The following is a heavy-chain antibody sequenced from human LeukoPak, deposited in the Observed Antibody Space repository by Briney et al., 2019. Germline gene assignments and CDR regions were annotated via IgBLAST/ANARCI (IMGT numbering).Heavy chain of an antibody. V-gene: IGHV1-24*01. CDR2: FDPEDGET. D-gene: IGHD3-9*01. CDR3: ATTHYDILTGYYGVFDY. CDR1: GYTFTSYY. J-gene: IGHJ4*02. Sequence: ASVKVSCKASGYTFTSYYMHWVRQAPGQGLEWMGGFDPEDGETIYAQKFQGRVTMTEDTSTDTAYMELSSLRSEDTAVYYCATTHYDILTGYYGVFDYWGQGTLVTVSS.